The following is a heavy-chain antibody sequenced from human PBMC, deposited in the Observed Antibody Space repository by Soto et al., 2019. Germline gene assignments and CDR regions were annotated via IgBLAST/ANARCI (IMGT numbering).Heavy chain of an antibody. J-gene: IGHJ6*02. CDR3: TADTAMTNYGMDV. Sequence: LRLSCAASGITFSGSAIHWVRQASGKWLEWVGRIRSKANSYATAYAASVKGRFTISRDDSKNTAYLQMNSLKTEDTAVYYCTADTAMTNYGMDVWGQGTTVTVSS. V-gene: IGHV3-73*01. CDR1: GITFSGSA. CDR2: IRSKANSYAT. D-gene: IGHD5-18*01.